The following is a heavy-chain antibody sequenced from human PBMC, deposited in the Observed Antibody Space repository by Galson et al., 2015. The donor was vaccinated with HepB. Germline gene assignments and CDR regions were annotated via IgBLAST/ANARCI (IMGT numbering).Heavy chain of an antibody. Sequence: SVKVSCKVSGYTLTELSMHWVRQAPGKGLEWIGGFDPEDGETIYAQKFRGRVTMTEDTSTDTAYMELSSLRSEDTAVYYCATDRRKELDAFDIWGQGTMVTVSS. D-gene: IGHD1-7*01. CDR1: GYTLTELS. CDR3: ATDRRKELDAFDI. V-gene: IGHV1-24*01. J-gene: IGHJ3*02. CDR2: FDPEDGET.